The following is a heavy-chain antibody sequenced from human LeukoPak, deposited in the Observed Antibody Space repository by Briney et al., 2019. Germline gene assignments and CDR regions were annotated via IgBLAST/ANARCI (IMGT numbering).Heavy chain of an antibody. J-gene: IGHJ6*02. CDR3: AREAIAAAFRYYYYGMDV. Sequence: GGSLRLSCAASGFTFSRYGMHWVRQAPGKGLEWVTIISYDGSNKYYADSVKGRFTISRDNSKNTLYLQMNSLRAEDTAVYYCAREAIAAAFRYYYYGMDVWGQGTTVTVSS. CDR2: ISYDGSNK. V-gene: IGHV3-30*03. CDR1: GFTFSRYG. D-gene: IGHD6-13*01.